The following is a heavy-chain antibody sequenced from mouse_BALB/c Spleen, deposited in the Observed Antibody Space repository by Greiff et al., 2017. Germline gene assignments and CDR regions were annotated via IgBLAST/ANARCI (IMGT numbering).Heavy chain of an antibody. D-gene: IGHD2-10*01. CDR3: ARERAYYGNSGWFAY. CDR1: GYTFTDYA. Sequence: VQRVESGAELVRPGVSVKISCKGSGYTFTDYAMHWVKQSHAKSLEWIGVISTYYGDASYNQKFKGKATMTVDKSSSTAYMELARLTSEDSAIYYCARERAYYGNSGWFAYWGQGTLVTVSA. V-gene: IGHV1S137*01. J-gene: IGHJ3*01. CDR2: ISTYYGDA.